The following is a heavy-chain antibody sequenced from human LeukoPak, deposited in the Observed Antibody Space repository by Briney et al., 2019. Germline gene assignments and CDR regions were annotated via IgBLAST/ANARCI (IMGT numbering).Heavy chain of an antibody. CDR2: ISYDGSNK. V-gene: IGHV3-30-3*01. Sequence: GGSLRLSCAASGFTFSGYAMHWVRQAPGKGLEWVAVISYDGSNKYYADSVKGRFTISRDNSKNTLYLQLNSLRAEDTAVYYCARDIVVVPAAIFSHDYYYYYGMDVWGQGTTVTVSS. D-gene: IGHD2-2*01. J-gene: IGHJ6*02. CDR1: GFTFSGYA. CDR3: ARDIVVVPAAIFSHDYYYYYGMDV.